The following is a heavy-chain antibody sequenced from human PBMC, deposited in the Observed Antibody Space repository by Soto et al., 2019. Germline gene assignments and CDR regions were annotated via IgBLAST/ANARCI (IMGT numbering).Heavy chain of an antibody. CDR2: ISSSSSVI. J-gene: IGHJ5*02. V-gene: IGHV3-48*02. D-gene: IGHD3-10*01. CDR3: ARDFLSGKP. CDR1: GFSMYDYG. Sequence: GGSLRLSCVDSGFSMYDYGMNWVRQAPGKGLEWVSYISSSSSVIYYADSMKGRFTISRDNAKNSVYLQMNRVRDEDTAVYYCARDFLSGKPWGQGTLVTVSS.